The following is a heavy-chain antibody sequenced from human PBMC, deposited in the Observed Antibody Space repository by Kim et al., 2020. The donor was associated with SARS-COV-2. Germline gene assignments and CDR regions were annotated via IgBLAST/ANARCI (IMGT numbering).Heavy chain of an antibody. V-gene: IGHV1-69*13. D-gene: IGHD6-13*01. J-gene: IGHJ6*02. Sequence: SVKVSCKASGGTFSSYAISWVRQAPGQGLEWMGGIIPIFGTANYAQKFQGRVTITADESTSTAYMELSSLRSEDTAVYYCARGGAAAGHYYYYGMDVWGQGTTVTVSS. CDR2: IIPIFGTA. CDR3: ARGGAAAGHYYYYGMDV. CDR1: GGTFSSYA.